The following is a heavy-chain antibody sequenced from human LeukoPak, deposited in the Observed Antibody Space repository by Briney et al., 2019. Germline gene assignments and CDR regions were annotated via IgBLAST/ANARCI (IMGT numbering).Heavy chain of an antibody. CDR2: ISYDGSNK. CDR1: GFTFSSYG. J-gene: IGHJ4*02. D-gene: IGHD1-7*01. V-gene: IGHV3-30*18. CDR3: AKDISGYNWNYGAFDY. Sequence: GRSLRLSCAASGFTFSSYGMHWVRQAPGKGLEWVAVISYDGSNKYYADSVKGRFTISRDNSKNTLYLQMNSLRAEDTAVYYCAKDISGYNWNYGAFDYWDQGTLVTVSS.